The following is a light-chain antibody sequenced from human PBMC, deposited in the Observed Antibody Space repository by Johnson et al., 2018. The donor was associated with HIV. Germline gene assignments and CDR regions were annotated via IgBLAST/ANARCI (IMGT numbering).Light chain of an antibody. CDR3: GTWDSSLSAHV. Sequence: QSVLTQPPSVSAAPGQMVSISCSGSSSNIGKNYVSWYQQFPGTAPKLLIHENKKRPSGIPDRFSGSKSGTSATLGITGLQTGDEADYYCGTWDSSLSAHVFGTGTKVTVL. CDR1: SSNIGKNY. V-gene: IGLV1-51*02. CDR2: ENK. J-gene: IGLJ1*01.